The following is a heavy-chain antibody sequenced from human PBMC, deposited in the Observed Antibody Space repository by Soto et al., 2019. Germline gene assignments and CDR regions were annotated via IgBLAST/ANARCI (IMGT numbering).Heavy chain of an antibody. J-gene: IGHJ6*03. CDR3: AKDPKRYGDYYYYYYMDV. D-gene: IGHD4-17*01. CDR2: ISYDGSNK. Sequence: PGGSLRLSCAASGFTFSSYGMHWVRQAPGKGLEWVAVISYDGSNKYYADSVKGRFTISRDNSKNTLYLQMNSLRAEDTAVYYCAKDPKRYGDYYYYYYMDVWGKGTTVTVS. CDR1: GFTFSSYG. V-gene: IGHV3-30*18.